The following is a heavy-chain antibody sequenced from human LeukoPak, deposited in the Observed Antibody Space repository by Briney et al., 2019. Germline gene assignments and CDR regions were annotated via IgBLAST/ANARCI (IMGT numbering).Heavy chain of an antibody. CDR1: GGSISSYY. V-gene: IGHV4-59*12. J-gene: IGHJ4*02. CDR3: AWGIAAAGVDY. D-gene: IGHD6-13*01. Sequence: SETLSLTCTVSGGSISSYYWSWIRQPPGKGLEWIGYIYYSGSTNYNPSLKSRVTISVDTSKNQFSLKLSSVTAADTAVYYCAWGIAAAGVDYWGQGTLVTVSS. CDR2: IYYSGST.